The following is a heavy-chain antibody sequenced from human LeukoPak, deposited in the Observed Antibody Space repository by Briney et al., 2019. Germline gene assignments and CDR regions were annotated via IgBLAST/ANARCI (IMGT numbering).Heavy chain of an antibody. CDR2: ISGSGGSA. Sequence: PGGALRLSCAASGFTFSCYAMSWVRQAPGRGLEWVSDISGSGGSAYYADSVKGRFTISRDNSKNTLYLQMNSLRAEDTAVYYCAKSLESLAVDYWGQGTLVTVSS. D-gene: IGHD3-3*01. CDR1: GFTFSCYA. V-gene: IGHV3-23*01. CDR3: AKSLESLAVDY. J-gene: IGHJ4*02.